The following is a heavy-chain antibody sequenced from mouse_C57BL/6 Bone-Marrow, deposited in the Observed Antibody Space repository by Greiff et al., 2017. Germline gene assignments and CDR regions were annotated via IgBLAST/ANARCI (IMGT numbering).Heavy chain of an antibody. CDR2: INPSSGYT. V-gene: IGHV1-4*01. J-gene: IGHJ3*01. Sequence: QVQLQQSGAKLARSGASEKMCCKPSGYTFTSYTMHWVKQRPGQGLGWIGYINPSSGYTKYNQKFKDKATLTADKSSSTAYMQLISLTSEASAVDYGARKEQIGAGAADWGQGTLVTVSA. CDR3: ARKEQIGAGAAD. CDR1: GYTFTSYT. D-gene: IGHD3-1*01.